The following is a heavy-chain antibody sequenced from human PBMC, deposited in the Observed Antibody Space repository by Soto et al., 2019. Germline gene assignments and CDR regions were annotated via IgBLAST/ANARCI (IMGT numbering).Heavy chain of an antibody. CDR3: TRHPDYYDSSGYPDY. D-gene: IGHD3-22*01. CDR2: IRSKANSYAT. V-gene: IGHV3-73*01. CDR1: GFTFSGSA. Sequence: GGSLRLSCAASGFTFSGSAMHWVRQASGKGLEWVGRIRSKANSYATAYAASVKGRFTISRDDSKNTAYLQMNSLKTEDTAVYYCTRHPDYYDSSGYPDYWVQGTLVTVSS. J-gene: IGHJ4*02.